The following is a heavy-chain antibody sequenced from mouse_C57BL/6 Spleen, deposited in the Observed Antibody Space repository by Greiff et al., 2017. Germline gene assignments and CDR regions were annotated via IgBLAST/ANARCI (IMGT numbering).Heavy chain of an antibody. CDR3: ARSGTTRYFDV. V-gene: IGHV1-69*01. CDR2: IDPSDSYT. CDR1: GYTFTSYW. D-gene: IGHD4-1*01. Sequence: QVQLQQSGAELVMPGASVKLSCKASGYTFTSYWMHWVKQRPGQGLEWIGEIDPSDSYTNYNQKFKGKSTLTVDKSSSTAYMQLSSLTSEDSAVYYCARSGTTRYFDVWGTGTTVTVSS. J-gene: IGHJ1*03.